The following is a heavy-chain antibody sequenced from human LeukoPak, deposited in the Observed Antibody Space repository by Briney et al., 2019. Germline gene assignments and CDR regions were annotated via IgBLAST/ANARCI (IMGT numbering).Heavy chain of an antibody. V-gene: IGHV3-48*03. CDR2: ISSSGSTI. D-gene: IGHD6-13*01. CDR1: GFTFSSYE. J-gene: IGHJ6*03. Sequence: GGSLRLSCAASGFTFSSYEMNWVRQAPGKGLEWVSYISSSGSTIYYADSVKGRFTISRDNAKNSLYLQMNSLRAEDTAVYYCAARYSSSWYVPYYYMDVWGKGTTVTVSS. CDR3: AARYSSSWYVPYYYMDV.